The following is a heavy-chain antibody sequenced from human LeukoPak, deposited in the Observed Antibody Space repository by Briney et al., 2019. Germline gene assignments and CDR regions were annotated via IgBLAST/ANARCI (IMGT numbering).Heavy chain of an antibody. CDR1: GFTVSSNY. CDR2: IYSGGST. V-gene: IGHV3-53*01. D-gene: IGHD3-10*01. CDR3: ARYPAYNSGSYYRYFDL. Sequence: GGSLRLSCAASGFTVSSNYMSWVRQAPGKGLEWVSIIYSGGSTFYADSVKGRFTISRDNSKNTLYLQMNSLRAEDTAVYYCARYPAYNSGSYYRYFDLWGHGTLVTVSS. J-gene: IGHJ2*01.